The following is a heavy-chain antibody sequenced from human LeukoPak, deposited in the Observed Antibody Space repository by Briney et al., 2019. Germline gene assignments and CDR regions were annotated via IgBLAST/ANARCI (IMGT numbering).Heavy chain of an antibody. CDR3: AKRYYDFPLDY. CDR2: ISANGGET. J-gene: IGHJ4*02. D-gene: IGHD3-3*01. CDR1: GFTFSIYA. Sequence: GGSLRLSCAASGFTFSIYAMNWVRQAPGKGLEWVSSISANGGETHYADSVKGRFTISRDNSKNTLYLQINNPRVEDTAVYYCAKRYYDFPLDYWSQGTLATVSS. V-gene: IGHV3-23*01.